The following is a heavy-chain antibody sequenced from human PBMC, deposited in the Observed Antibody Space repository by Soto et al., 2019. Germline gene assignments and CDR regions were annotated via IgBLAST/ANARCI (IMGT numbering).Heavy chain of an antibody. D-gene: IGHD3-22*01. CDR1: GGTFRGYY. V-gene: IGHV4-34*01. Sequence: SETLSLTCAVYGGTFRGYYWGWIRQPPGKGLEWIGEISHSGSTNYNPSLKSPVTISVDTSKYQFSLKLSSVTAADTAVYYCARRRQDYYDSSGYYQSPVYYFDYWGRVTLVTVSS. CDR2: ISHSGST. CDR3: ARRRQDYYDSSGYYQSPVYYFDY. J-gene: IGHJ4*02.